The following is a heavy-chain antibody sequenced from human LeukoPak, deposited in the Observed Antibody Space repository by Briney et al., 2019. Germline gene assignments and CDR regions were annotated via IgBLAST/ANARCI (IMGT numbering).Heavy chain of an antibody. D-gene: IGHD1-26*01. CDR2: ISGSGGST. Sequence: GGSLRLSCEASGFNVRDYGMNWVRQAPGKGLEWVSAISGSGGSTYYADSVKGRFTISRDNSKNTLYLQMNSLRAEDTAVYYCAKEEELQGVFDYWGQGTLVTVSS. V-gene: IGHV3-23*01. CDR1: GFNVRDYG. CDR3: AKEEELQGVFDY. J-gene: IGHJ4*02.